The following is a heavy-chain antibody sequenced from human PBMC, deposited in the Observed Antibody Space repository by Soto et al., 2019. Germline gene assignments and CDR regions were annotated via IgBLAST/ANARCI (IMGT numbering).Heavy chain of an antibody. CDR2: IKPDGSGE. CDR3: ARVQCTTSDCFHDY. Sequence: GSLRLSCAASGFTSSTYWMSWVRQAPGKGLEWVANIKPDGSGEYYMDSVKGRFTISRDNAKNSLYLQMNSLRVEDTAMYYCARVQCTTSDCFHDYWGQGTLVTVSS. V-gene: IGHV3-7*03. J-gene: IGHJ4*02. CDR1: GFTSSTYW. D-gene: IGHD2-21*02.